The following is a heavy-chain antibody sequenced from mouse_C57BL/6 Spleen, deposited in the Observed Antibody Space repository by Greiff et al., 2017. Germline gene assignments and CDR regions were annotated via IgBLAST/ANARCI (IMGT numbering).Heavy chain of an antibody. CDR1: GFNIKDYY. D-gene: IGHD1-1*01. J-gene: IGHJ3*01. Sequence: VQLKESGAELVKPGASVKLSFTASGFNIKDYYMHWVKQRTEQGLEWIGRIDPEDGETKYAPKFQGKATITAATSSNTAYLQLSSLTSGDTAVYYCARITTVEGPWFAYWGQGTLVTVSA. CDR3: ARITTVEGPWFAY. CDR2: IDPEDGET. V-gene: IGHV14-2*01.